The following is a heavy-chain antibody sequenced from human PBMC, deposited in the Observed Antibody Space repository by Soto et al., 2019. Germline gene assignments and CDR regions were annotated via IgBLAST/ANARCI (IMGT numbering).Heavy chain of an antibody. Sequence: QVQLQESGPGLVKPSQTLSLTCTVSGGSISSGDYYWSWIRKPPGKGLEWIGYIYYSGSTYYNPSLKSRVTISVDTSKNQFSLKLSSVTAADTAVYYCARGSVDIVATIPSPPNYWGQGTLVTVSS. J-gene: IGHJ4*02. CDR1: GGSISSGDYY. D-gene: IGHD5-12*01. CDR3: ARGSVDIVATIPSPPNY. V-gene: IGHV4-30-4*01. CDR2: IYYSGST.